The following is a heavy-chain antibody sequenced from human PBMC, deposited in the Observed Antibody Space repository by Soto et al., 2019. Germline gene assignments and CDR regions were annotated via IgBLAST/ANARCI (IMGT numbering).Heavy chain of an antibody. J-gene: IGHJ4*02. V-gene: IGHV3-23*01. Sequence: LRLSCAASGFTFSSYAMSWVRQAPGKGLEWVSAISGSGGSTYYADSVKGRFTISRDNSKNTLYLQMNSLRAEDTAVYYCAKESRFGVVIMVDYWGQGTLVTVSS. D-gene: IGHD3-3*01. CDR3: AKESRFGVVIMVDY. CDR2: ISGSGGST. CDR1: GFTFSSYA.